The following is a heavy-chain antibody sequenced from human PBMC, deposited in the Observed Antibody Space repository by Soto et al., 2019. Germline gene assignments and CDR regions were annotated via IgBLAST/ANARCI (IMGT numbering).Heavy chain of an antibody. Sequence: QVQLVQSGAEVKKPGSSVKVSCKASGGTFGSYAFSWVRQAPGQGLEWMGGIIPVSGAAHYAQKFQGRVTITAGESTSTAYMERSSLSSQDTAVYYCATSLGCRSTSCTLDYWGQGTRVIVSS. CDR2: IIPVSGAA. D-gene: IGHD2-2*01. CDR3: ATSLGCRSTSCTLDY. V-gene: IGHV1-69*01. J-gene: IGHJ4*02. CDR1: GGTFGSYA.